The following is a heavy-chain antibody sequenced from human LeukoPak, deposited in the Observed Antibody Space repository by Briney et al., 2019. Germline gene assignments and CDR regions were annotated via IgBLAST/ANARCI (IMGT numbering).Heavy chain of an antibody. J-gene: IGHJ4*02. CDR3: ARGSSWYLHY. Sequence: SETLSLTCTVSGGSISSGGYYWSWIRQPPGTGLEWIGYIYHSGSTYYNPSLKSRVTISVDRSKNQFSLKLSSVTAADTAVYYCARGSSWYLHYWGQGTLVTVSS. CDR1: GGSISSGGYY. CDR2: IYHSGST. D-gene: IGHD6-13*01. V-gene: IGHV4-30-2*01.